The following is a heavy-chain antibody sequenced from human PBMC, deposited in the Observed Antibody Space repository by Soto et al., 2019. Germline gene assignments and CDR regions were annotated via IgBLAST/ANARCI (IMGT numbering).Heavy chain of an antibody. CDR2: IIPIFGTA. J-gene: IGHJ4*02. CDR3: AARYSSGWSYDY. CDR1: GGTLSSYA. Sequence: SVKVSCKASGGTLSSYAISWVRQAPGQGLEWMGGIIPIFGTANYAQKFQGRVTITADESTSTAYMELSSLRSEDTAVYYCAARYSSGWSYDYWGQGTLVTVSS. V-gene: IGHV1-69*13. D-gene: IGHD6-19*01.